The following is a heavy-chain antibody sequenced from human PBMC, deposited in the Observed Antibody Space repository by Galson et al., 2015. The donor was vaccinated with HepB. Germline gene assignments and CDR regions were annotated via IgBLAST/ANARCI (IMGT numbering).Heavy chain of an antibody. CDR2: IWSDGTNK. Sequence: SLRLSCAASGVAFSNYGMQWVRQAPGKGLEWVALIWSDGTNKYYADSVKGRFTISRDNNKNTLYLQMDSLRGEDTAVYYCARDKLVAAAPLDYWGQGTLVTVSS. CDR1: GVAFSNYG. J-gene: IGHJ4*02. V-gene: IGHV3-33*08. D-gene: IGHD6-13*01. CDR3: ARDKLVAAAPLDY.